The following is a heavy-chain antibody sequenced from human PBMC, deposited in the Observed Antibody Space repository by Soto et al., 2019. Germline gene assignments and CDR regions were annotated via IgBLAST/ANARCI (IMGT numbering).Heavy chain of an antibody. Sequence: EVQLVESGGGLVKPGGSLRLSCAATGFTFSSYSMNWVRQAPGKGLEWVSSISSSSSYIYYADSVKGRFTISRDNAKNSLYLQMNSLRAEDTAVYYCARITFGELDYWGQGTLVTVSS. J-gene: IGHJ4*02. V-gene: IGHV3-21*01. D-gene: IGHD3-16*01. CDR1: GFTFSSYS. CDR2: ISSSSSYI. CDR3: ARITFGELDY.